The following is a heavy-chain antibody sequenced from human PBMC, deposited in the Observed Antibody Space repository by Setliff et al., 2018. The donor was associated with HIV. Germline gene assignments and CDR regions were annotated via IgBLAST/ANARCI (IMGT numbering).Heavy chain of an antibody. J-gene: IGHJ4*02. CDR1: GYTFTGYY. Sequence: ASVKVSCKASGYTFTGYYMHWVRQMPGKGLEWMGRIDPSDSYTNYNPSFQGHVTISADKSISTAYLQWSSLKASDTAMYYCASHDYYDSSVYYYRFDYWGQGTLVTVSS. V-gene: IGHV5-10-1*01. CDR3: ASHDYYDSSVYYYRFDY. CDR2: IDPSDSYT. D-gene: IGHD3-22*01.